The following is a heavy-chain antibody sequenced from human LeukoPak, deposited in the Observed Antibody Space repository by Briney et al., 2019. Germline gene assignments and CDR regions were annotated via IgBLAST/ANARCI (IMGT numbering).Heavy chain of an antibody. CDR2: VYYTGST. Sequence: SETLSLTCAVSGGSISTYYWTWIRQPPGKGPEWIGYVYYTGSTNYNPSLKSRVTISVDTSKNQFSLKLSSLTGADTAVYYCARQQLSQLYYFDNWGQGTLVTVSS. D-gene: IGHD6-13*01. J-gene: IGHJ4*02. V-gene: IGHV4-59*13. CDR3: ARQQLSQLYYFDN. CDR1: GGSISTYY.